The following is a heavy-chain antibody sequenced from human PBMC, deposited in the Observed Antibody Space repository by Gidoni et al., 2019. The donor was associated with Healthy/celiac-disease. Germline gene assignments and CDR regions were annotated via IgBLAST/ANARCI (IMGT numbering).Heavy chain of an antibody. CDR1: GFTFSSYS. Sequence: EVQLVESGGGLVQPGGCLRLYRAASGFTFSSYSMNWVRQAPGTGVEWVSYISSSSSTIYYADSVKGRFTISRDNAKNSLYLQMNSLRAEDTAVYYCAREAVGMDVWGQGTTVTVSS. D-gene: IGHD6-19*01. CDR3: AREAVGMDV. V-gene: IGHV3-48*01. J-gene: IGHJ6*02. CDR2: ISSSSSTI.